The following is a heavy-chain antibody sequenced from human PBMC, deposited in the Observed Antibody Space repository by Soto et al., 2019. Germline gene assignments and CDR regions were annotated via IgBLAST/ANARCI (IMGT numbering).Heavy chain of an antibody. J-gene: IGHJ4*02. V-gene: IGHV3-73*02. D-gene: IGHD1-26*01. CDR1: GFTFSGSA. Sequence: EVQLVESGGGLVQPGGSLKLSCAASGFTFSGSAMHWVRQASGKGLXXVGRIRSKANSYATAYAASVKGRFTISRDDSKNTAYLQMNSLKTEDTAVYYCTRFLVGATAPRDYWGQGTLVTVSS. CDR3: TRFLVGATAPRDY. CDR2: IRSKANSYAT.